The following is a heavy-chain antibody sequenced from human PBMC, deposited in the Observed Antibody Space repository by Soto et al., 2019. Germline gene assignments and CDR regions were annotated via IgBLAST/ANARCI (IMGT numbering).Heavy chain of an antibody. V-gene: IGHV4-4*02. CDR1: GGSISSSKW. J-gene: IGHJ2*01. Sequence: QMQLQESGPGLVKPSGTLSLTCGVSGGSISSSKWWTWVRQPPGKGPEWIGEIYHSGSTNYNPCLTSRVTISLDKSNNQFSLTLTSVTAADTAVYYCASQDYSSSTDASFLVNGYFDLWGRGILVTVSS. CDR2: IYHSGST. CDR3: ASQDYSSSTDASFLVNGYFDL. D-gene: IGHD6-6*01.